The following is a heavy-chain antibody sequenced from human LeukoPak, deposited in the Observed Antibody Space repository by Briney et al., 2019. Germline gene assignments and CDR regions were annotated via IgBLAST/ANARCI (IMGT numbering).Heavy chain of an antibody. CDR3: ARLRLWSGYYAYFDY. Sequence: SETLSLTCTVSGGSLSTFYWSWIRQPQGKGLEWIGYIYYRGSTTYNPSLKSRVTISVDTSKNQFSLNLTSVTAADTAVYYCARLRLWSGYYAYFDYWGQGTLVTVSS. J-gene: IGHJ4*02. CDR2: IYYRGST. CDR1: GGSLSTFY. V-gene: IGHV4-59*01. D-gene: IGHD3-3*01.